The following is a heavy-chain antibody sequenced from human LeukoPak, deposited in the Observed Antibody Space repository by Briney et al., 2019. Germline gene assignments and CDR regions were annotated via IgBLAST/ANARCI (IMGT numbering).Heavy chain of an antibody. D-gene: IGHD1-7*01. V-gene: IGHV4-4*07. CDR2: ISSGST. J-gene: IGHJ4*02. Sequence: KPSETLSLTCTVSGGSISSYYWNWIRQPAGKGLEWIGRISSGSTNYNPSLKSRVTMSLDKSKNQLSLNLTSVTAADTAFYCCARGGGELLGRGADYWGQGTLVTVSS. CDR1: GGSISSYY. CDR3: ARGGGELLGRGADY.